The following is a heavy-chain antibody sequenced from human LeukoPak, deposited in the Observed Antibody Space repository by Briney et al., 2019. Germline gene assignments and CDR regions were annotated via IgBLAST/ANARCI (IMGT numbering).Heavy chain of an antibody. CDR2: INPNSGGT. V-gene: IGHV1-2*02. J-gene: IGHJ4*02. CDR3: ARDPPGVRYGRPIFDF. D-gene: IGHD2-8*01. Sequence: GASVKVSCKASGYTFTGYYMHWVRQAPGQGLEWMGWINPNSGGTSYAQKFQGRVTMTRDKSISTAYMELYSLRSDDTAVYYCARDPPGVRYGRPIFDFWGQGTLVTVSS. CDR1: GYTFTGYY.